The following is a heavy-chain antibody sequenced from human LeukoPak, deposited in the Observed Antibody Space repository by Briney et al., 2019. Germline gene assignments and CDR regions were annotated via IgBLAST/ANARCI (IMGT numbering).Heavy chain of an antibody. Sequence: ASVKVSCTASGYTFTGYYMHWVRQAPGQGLEWMGRINPNSGGTNYAQKFQGRVTMTRDTSISTAYMELSRLRSDDTAVYYCARVPLDSSGYYGAYYYYGMDVWGQGTTVTVSS. V-gene: IGHV1-2*06. CDR2: INPNSGGT. D-gene: IGHD3-22*01. CDR3: ARVPLDSSGYYGAYYYYGMDV. J-gene: IGHJ6*02. CDR1: GYTFTGYY.